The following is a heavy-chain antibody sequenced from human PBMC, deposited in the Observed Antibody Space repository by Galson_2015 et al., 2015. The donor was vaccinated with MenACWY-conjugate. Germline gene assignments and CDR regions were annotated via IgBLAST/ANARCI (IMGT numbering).Heavy chain of an antibody. V-gene: IGHV2-5*08. CDR2: IYWDDDK. Sequence: PALVKPTQTLTLTCTFSGFSLSTYEMCIYWVRQPPGKALEWLSLIYWDDDKRYSPSLKSRLTITKDTSKNQVVLSMTNMDPVDTASYFWALSPYCSTTSWYAPRASDVWVQRTVAPVSS. D-gene: IGHD2-2*01. CDR3: ALSPYCSTTSWYAPRASDV. CDR1: GFSLSTYEMC. J-gene: IGHJ3*01.